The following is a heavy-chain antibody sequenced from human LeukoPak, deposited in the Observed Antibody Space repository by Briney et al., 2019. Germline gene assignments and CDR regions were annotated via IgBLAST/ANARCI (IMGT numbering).Heavy chain of an antibody. J-gene: IGHJ4*02. D-gene: IGHD7-27*01. CDR3: VRDGPSWGLL. Sequence: SETLSLTCTVSGGSLGTYYWSWIRQPAGKGLEWIGRIFTTGGANYNPSLTSRVTMSLDTSKNLFSLKLNSVTAADTAVYYCVRDGPSWGLLWGQGALVTVSS. CDR2: IFTTGGA. V-gene: IGHV4-4*07. CDR1: GGSLGTYY.